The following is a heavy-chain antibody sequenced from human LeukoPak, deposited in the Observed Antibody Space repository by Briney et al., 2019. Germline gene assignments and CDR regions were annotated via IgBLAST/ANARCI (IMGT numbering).Heavy chain of an antibody. J-gene: IGHJ4*02. V-gene: IGHV3-7*01. Sequence: GGSLRLSCAASGFTFSSYWMSWVRQAPGKGLEWVANIKQDGSNKYYADSVKGRFTISRDNSKNTLYLQMNSLRAEDTAVYYCAKENYNFWSEVDYWGQGTLVTVSS. CDR1: GFTFSSYW. CDR3: AKENYNFWSEVDY. D-gene: IGHD3-3*01. CDR2: IKQDGSNK.